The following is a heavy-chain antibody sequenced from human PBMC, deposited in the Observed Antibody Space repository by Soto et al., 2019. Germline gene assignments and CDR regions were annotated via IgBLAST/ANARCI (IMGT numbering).Heavy chain of an antibody. D-gene: IGHD6-13*01. CDR3: AXAGAAAGGYYYYYGMDV. Sequence: GGSLRLSCAASGFTFSGYAMHWVRQAPGKGLEWVAVISYDGSNKYYADSVKGRFTISRDNSKNTLYLQMNSLRAEDTAVYYCAXAGAAAGGYYYYYGMDVWGQGTTVTVSS. J-gene: IGHJ6*02. V-gene: IGHV3-30-3*01. CDR2: ISYDGSNK. CDR1: GFTFSGYA.